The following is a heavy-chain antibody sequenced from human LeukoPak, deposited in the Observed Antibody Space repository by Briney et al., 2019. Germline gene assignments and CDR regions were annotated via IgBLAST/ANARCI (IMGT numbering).Heavy chain of an antibody. J-gene: IGHJ4*02. D-gene: IGHD3-22*01. CDR1: GFTFSTFA. CDR3: AKRDYSDSNTYSPLFAS. Sequence: QPGGSLRLSCAASGFTFSTFAMSWVRQAPGKGLECVSGISGSGGMTYYADSVKGRFTISRDNSKNTLYLQMNSLRADDTAVYYCAKRDYSDSNTYSPLFASWGLGTLVTVSS. V-gene: IGHV3-23*01. CDR2: ISGSGGMT.